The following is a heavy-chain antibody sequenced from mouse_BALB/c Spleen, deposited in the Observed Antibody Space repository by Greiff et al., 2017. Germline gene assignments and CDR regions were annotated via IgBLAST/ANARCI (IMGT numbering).Heavy chain of an antibody. D-gene: IGHD3-1*01. CDR2: ISSGGGST. V-gene: IGHV5-12-2*01. J-gene: IGHJ3*01. CDR1: GFTFSSYT. Sequence: EVKLVESGGGLVQPGGSLKLSCAASGFTFSSYTMSWVRQTPEKRLEWVASISSGGGSTYYPDTVKGRFTISRDNAKNTLYLQMSSLKSEDTAMYYWYRRGRQGSGYVAYWGQGTLVTVSA. CDR3: YRRGRQGSGYVAY.